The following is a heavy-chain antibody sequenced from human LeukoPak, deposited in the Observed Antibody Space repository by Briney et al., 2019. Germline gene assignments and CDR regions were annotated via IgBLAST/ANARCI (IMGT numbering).Heavy chain of an antibody. V-gene: IGHV1-69*06. J-gene: IGHJ3*01. CDR3: ARCGYSTSSLYLCALDL. Sequence: GASVKVSCKASGGTFTSYAISWVRQAPGQGLEWMGGIIPIFGTTNYPQKFQGRVTITADKSTSTAYMELRSLRSEDTAVYYCARCGYSTSSLYLCALDLWGQGTMVTVSS. D-gene: IGHD2-21*01. CDR1: GGTFTSYA. CDR2: IIPIFGTT.